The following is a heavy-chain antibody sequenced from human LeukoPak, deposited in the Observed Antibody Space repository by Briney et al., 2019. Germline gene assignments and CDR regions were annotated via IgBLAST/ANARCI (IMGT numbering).Heavy chain of an antibody. J-gene: IGHJ1*01. D-gene: IGHD3-22*01. V-gene: IGHV3-64D*06. CDR3: VGDDVYYYDSGGYPQ. CDR1: GLSFSTFA. Sequence: AGGSLRLSCSASGLSFSTFAMHWARQAPGKRLEYVSAINGDGDTTYYADSVKGRFIIFRDNSKNTLYLQMSSLRPEDTAMYYCVGDDVYYYDSGGYPQWGQGTLVTVSS. CDR2: INGDGDTT.